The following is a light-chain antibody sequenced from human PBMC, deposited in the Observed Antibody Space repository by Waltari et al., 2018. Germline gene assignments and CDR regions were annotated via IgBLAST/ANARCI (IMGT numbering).Light chain of an antibody. V-gene: IGKV1-27*01. CDR1: QGISNY. CDR3: QKYNGAPRT. Sequence: DIQMTQSPSSLSASAGDRVTFTCRASQGISNYVAWYQQKPGKAPKLLIYAASTLQSGVPSRFSGSGSGTDFTLTISSLQPEDVATYYCQKYNGAPRTFGQGTKVEIK. CDR2: AAS. J-gene: IGKJ1*01.